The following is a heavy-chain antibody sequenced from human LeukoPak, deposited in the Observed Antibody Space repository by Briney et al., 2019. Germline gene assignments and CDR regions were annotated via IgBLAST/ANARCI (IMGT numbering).Heavy chain of an antibody. CDR2: MNSDGSNT. V-gene: IGHV3-74*01. J-gene: IGHJ4*02. D-gene: IGHD2/OR15-2a*01. CDR1: GLTFSSSW. Sequence: GGSLRLSCAASGLTFSSSWMHWVRQAPGKGLVWVSRMNSDGSNTNYADSVKGRFSISRDNAKNTLYLQMNSLRAEDTAVYYCARAGYYRFDYWGQGTLVTVSS. CDR3: ARAGYYRFDY.